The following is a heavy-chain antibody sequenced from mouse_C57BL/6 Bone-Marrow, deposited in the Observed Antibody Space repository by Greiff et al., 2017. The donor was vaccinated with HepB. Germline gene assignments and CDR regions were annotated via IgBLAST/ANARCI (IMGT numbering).Heavy chain of an antibody. V-gene: IGHV1-15*01. D-gene: IGHD2-3*01. Sequence: QVQLQHSGAELVRPGASVTLSCKASGYTFTDYEMHWVKQTPVHGLEWIGAIAPETGGTAYTQKFKGKAILTADKSSSTAYMELRSLTSEDSAVYYCTRSDDGYSDYWGQGTTLTVSS. CDR1: GYTFTDYE. J-gene: IGHJ2*01. CDR2: IAPETGGT. CDR3: TRSDDGYSDY.